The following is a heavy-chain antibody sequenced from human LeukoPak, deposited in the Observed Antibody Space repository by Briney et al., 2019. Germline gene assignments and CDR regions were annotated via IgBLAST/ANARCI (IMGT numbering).Heavy chain of an antibody. CDR1: GSTFSRSG. Sequence: PGGSLRLSCAASGSTFSRSGMSWVRQTPGKGLELVSAISGGGDSTYYADSVKGRFTISRDNSKNTLYLQMNSLRAEDTAVYYCARSLITMVRGVIGGDYFDYWGQGTLVTVSS. V-gene: IGHV3-23*01. J-gene: IGHJ4*02. CDR3: ARSLITMVRGVIGGDYFDY. D-gene: IGHD3-10*01. CDR2: ISGGGDST.